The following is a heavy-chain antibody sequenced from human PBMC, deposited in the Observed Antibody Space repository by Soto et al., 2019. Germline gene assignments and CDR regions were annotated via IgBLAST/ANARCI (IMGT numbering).Heavy chain of an antibody. CDR2: IYTSGST. CDR1: GGSIGSHY. Sequence: SDPLSDPYTVSGGSIGSHYWSWIRKPAGKGLEWIGRIYTSGSTNYNPSLKSRVTMSVDTSKNQFSLKLSSVTAADTAVYYCARAYCSSTSCYFNWFDPWGQGTLVTVSS. CDR3: ARAYCSSTSCYFNWFDP. V-gene: IGHV4-4*07. D-gene: IGHD2-2*01. J-gene: IGHJ5*02.